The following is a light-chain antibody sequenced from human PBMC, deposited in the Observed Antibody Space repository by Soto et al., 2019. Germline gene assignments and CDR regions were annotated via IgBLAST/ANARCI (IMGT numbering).Light chain of an antibody. Sequence: EIVMTQSPATLSVSPGERATLSCRASQSVSNNLAWYQQKPGQAPRLLIYGASTRATGIPARFSGSGSGTEFTLIISSLQSEDFAVYYCQQYNKWPLITFGQGTRLEIK. CDR2: GAS. CDR3: QQYNKWPLIT. J-gene: IGKJ5*01. V-gene: IGKV3-15*01. CDR1: QSVSNN.